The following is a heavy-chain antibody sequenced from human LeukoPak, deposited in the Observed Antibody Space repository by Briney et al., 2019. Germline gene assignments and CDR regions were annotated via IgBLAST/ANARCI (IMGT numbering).Heavy chain of an antibody. J-gene: IGHJ4*02. Sequence: GGSLRLSCAASGFAFSSYWMHWVRQAPGKGLVWVSRINSDGRSTSYADSVKGRFTISRDSAKNTLYLQMNSLRAEDTAVHYCARVTIFGVVATFDYRGQGTLVTVSS. CDR3: ARVTIFGVVATFDY. D-gene: IGHD3-3*01. CDR2: INSDGRST. CDR1: GFAFSSYW. V-gene: IGHV3-74*01.